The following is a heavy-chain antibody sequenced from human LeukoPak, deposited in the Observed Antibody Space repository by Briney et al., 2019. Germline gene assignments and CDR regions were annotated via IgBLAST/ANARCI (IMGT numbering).Heavy chain of an antibody. CDR1: GGTFSSYA. CDR3: ARLATYYYDSSGYYRDY. CDR2: IIPILGIA. V-gene: IGHV1-69*04. Sequence: SVKVSCKASGGTFSSYAIGWVRQAPGQGLEWMGRIIPILGIANYAQKFQGRVTITADKSTSTAYMELSSLRSEDTAVYYCARLATYYYDSSGYYRDYWGQGTLVTVSS. D-gene: IGHD3-22*01. J-gene: IGHJ4*02.